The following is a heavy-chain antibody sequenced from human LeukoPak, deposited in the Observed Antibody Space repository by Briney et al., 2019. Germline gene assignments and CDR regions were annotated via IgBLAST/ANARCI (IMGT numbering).Heavy chain of an antibody. CDR2: IYYSGST. V-gene: IGHV4-31*03. CDR3: ARDRDGCNSLDY. D-gene: IGHD5-24*01. Sequence: KASETLSLTCTVSGGSISSGGYYWSWLRQHPGKGLEWIGYIYYSGSTYYHPSLKSRVTISVDTSKNQFSLNLGSVTVADTAVYYCARDRDGCNSLDYWGQGTLVTVSS. CDR1: GGSISSGGYY. J-gene: IGHJ4*02.